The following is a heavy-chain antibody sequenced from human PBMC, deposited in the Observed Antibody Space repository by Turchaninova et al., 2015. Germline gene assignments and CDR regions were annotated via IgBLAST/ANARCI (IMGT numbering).Heavy chain of an antibody. CDR1: GGSFSGYH. CDR2: INHSGTT. CDR3: ARGHFGFWSGYYVN. J-gene: IGHJ4*02. D-gene: IGHD3-3*01. V-gene: IGHV4-34*01. Sequence: QVQLQQWGAGLLKPSETLSLTCAVNGGSFSGYHWGWFRQPPGKGLGWIGEINHSGTTNYNPSLKSRVTISVDTSKNQFSLKLSSVTAADTAVYYCARGHFGFWSGYYVNWGQGTLVTVSS.